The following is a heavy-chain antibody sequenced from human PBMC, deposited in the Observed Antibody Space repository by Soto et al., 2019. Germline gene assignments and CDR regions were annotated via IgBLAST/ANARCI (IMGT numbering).Heavy chain of an antibody. CDR3: ERPRGRMVRGVSKSPHDY. CDR2: ISVSGGST. Sequence: GGSLRLSCAASGFPFSIYAMSLVRQSPGKGLEWVSSISVSGGSTYYADSVKGRFTISRDNSKNTLYLQMNSLRAEDTAVYYCERPRGRMVRGVSKSPHDYWGQGTMVAVSS. J-gene: IGHJ4*02. D-gene: IGHD3-10*01. CDR1: GFPFSIYA. V-gene: IGHV3-23*01.